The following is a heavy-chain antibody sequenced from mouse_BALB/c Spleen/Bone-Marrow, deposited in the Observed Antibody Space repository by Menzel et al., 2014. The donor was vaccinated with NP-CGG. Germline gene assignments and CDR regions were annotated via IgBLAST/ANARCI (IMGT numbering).Heavy chain of an antibody. Sequence: EVQLVESGPELVKPGASMKISCKASGYSFTGYTMNWVKQSHGKSLEWIGLINPYNGGTSYNQKFKGKATLTVDKSSSTAYMELLSLTSEDSAVYYCARDYGPNFDYWGQGTTLTVSS. CDR3: ARDYGPNFDY. J-gene: IGHJ2*01. CDR2: INPYNGGT. V-gene: IGHV1-18*01. D-gene: IGHD1-2*01. CDR1: GYSFTGYT.